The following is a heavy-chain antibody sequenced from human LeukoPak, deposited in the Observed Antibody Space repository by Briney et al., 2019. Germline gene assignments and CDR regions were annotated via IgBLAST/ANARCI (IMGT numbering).Heavy chain of an antibody. CDR2: ISYDGSNK. CDR1: GFTFSSYG. J-gene: IGHJ4*02. Sequence: GGSLGLSCAASGFTFSSYGMHWVRQAPGKGLEWVAVISYDGSNKYYADSVKGRFTISRDNSKNTLYLQMNSLRAEDTAVYYCAKGTTAVAYYFDYWGQGTLVTVSS. V-gene: IGHV3-30*18. D-gene: IGHD6-19*01. CDR3: AKGTTAVAYYFDY.